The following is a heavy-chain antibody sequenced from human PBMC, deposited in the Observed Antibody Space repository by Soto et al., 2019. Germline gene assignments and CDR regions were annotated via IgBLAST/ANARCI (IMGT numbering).Heavy chain of an antibody. V-gene: IGHV3-11*01. J-gene: IGHJ4*02. Sequence: QVQLVESGGGLVMPGESLRLSCAASGFTFSDHYMSWIRQAPGKGLEWVSYISSSGNSMYYADSMKGRFTVSRDNAENSQYLQMNSLSAEDTAVYYCARRAASGRHFDHWGQGTLVSGSS. D-gene: IGHD6-13*01. CDR2: ISSSGNSM. CDR3: ARRAASGRHFDH. CDR1: GFTFSDHY.